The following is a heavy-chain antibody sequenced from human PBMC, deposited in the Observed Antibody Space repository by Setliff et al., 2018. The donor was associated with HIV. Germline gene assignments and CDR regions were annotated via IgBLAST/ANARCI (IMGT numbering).Heavy chain of an antibody. D-gene: IGHD2-21*01. CDR3: ARLIPSAYFGPRQDAFDV. CDR2: IIPIFDTT. CDR1: GGTFENYA. Sequence: SVKVSCKASGGTFENYAISWVRQAPGQGLEWMGKIIPIFDTTIYVEKFQGRITISADKSTATAYLELNSLRSEDSAIYYCARLIPSAYFGPRQDAFDVWGQGARVTVSS. J-gene: IGHJ3*01. V-gene: IGHV1-69*06.